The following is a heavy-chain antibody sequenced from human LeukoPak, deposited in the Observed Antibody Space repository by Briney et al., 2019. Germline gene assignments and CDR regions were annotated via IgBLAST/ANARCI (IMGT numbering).Heavy chain of an antibody. Sequence: GGSLRLSCAASGFTFSSYSMNWVRQAPGKGLEWVSSISSSSSYIYYADSVKGRFTISRDNAKNSLYLQMNSLRAEDTAVYYCASIGYYDILTGYSDPDYWGQGTLVTVSS. J-gene: IGHJ4*02. V-gene: IGHV3-21*01. CDR1: GFTFSSYS. CDR3: ASIGYYDILTGYSDPDY. CDR2: ISSSSSYI. D-gene: IGHD3-9*01.